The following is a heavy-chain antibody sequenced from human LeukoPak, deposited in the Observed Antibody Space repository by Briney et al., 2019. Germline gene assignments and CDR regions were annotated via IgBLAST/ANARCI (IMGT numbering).Heavy chain of an antibody. Sequence: GGSLRLSCAASGFTFSDAWMNWVRLAPGKGLEWVAVISYDGTYKYYAGSVKGRFTISRDDSKNTLYLQTNSLRAEDTAAYYCAKDRDSSWYSGCFDYWGQGTLVTVSS. J-gene: IGHJ4*02. CDR3: AKDRDSSWYSGCFDY. CDR1: GFTFSDAW. CDR2: ISYDGTYK. D-gene: IGHD6-13*01. V-gene: IGHV3-30*18.